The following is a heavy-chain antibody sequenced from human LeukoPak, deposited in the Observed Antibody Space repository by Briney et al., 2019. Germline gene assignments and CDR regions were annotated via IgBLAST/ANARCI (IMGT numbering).Heavy chain of an antibody. Sequence: AGGSLRLSCAASGSTFSDYYMSWLRQAPGKGLEWVAYITSSGDDIYYADSVKGRFTISRDNAKNALFLRMSSLRVEDTATYYCASDIVATSGDFWGQGTLVSVSS. CDR2: ITSSGDDI. CDR1: GSTFSDYY. J-gene: IGHJ4*02. V-gene: IGHV3-11*01. CDR3: ASDIVATSGDF. D-gene: IGHD5-12*01.